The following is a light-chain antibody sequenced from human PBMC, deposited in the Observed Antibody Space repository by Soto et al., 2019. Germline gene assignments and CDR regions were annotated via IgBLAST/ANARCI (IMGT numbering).Light chain of an antibody. CDR3: QHYHNWPPYT. CDR1: QSVSDN. V-gene: IGKV3-15*01. J-gene: IGKJ2*01. Sequence: EIVLTQSAATLSWSPGERATLSCGASQSVSDNLAWYQQRPGQSPRLLIYGASSRASGVPARFSGSGSGTEFSPTINSLQSEDFAVYYCQHYHNWPPYTFGQGTKVDIK. CDR2: GAS.